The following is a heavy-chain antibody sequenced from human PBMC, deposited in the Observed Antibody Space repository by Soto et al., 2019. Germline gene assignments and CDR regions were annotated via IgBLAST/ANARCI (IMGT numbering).Heavy chain of an antibody. CDR2: IWYDGSNK. CDR1: GFTFSSYG. V-gene: IGHV3-33*01. CDR3: ARDPRGRPFDY. Sequence: QVQLVESGGGVVQPGRSLRLSCAASGFTFSSYGMHWVRQAPGKGLEWVAVIWYDGSNKYYADSVKGRFTISRDNSKNTRYLQMNSLRAEDTAVYYCARDPRGRPFDYWGQGTLVTVSS. J-gene: IGHJ4*02.